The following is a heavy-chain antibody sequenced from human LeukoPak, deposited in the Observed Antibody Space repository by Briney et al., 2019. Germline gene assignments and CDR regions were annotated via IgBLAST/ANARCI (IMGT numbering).Heavy chain of an antibody. CDR1: GYTFTGYY. CDR3: AIDMVRGVSDAFDI. Sequence: ASVKVSCKASGYTFTGYYMHWVRQAPGQGLEWMGWINPNSGGTNYAQKFQGWVTMTRDTSISTAYMELSRLRSDDTAVYYCAIDMVRGVSDAFDIWGQGTMVTVSS. J-gene: IGHJ3*02. V-gene: IGHV1-2*04. D-gene: IGHD3-10*01. CDR2: INPNSGGT.